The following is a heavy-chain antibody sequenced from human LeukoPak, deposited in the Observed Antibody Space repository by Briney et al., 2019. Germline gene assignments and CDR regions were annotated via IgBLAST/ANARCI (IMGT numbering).Heavy chain of an antibody. Sequence: GASVKVSCKASGYTFTSYAMNWVRQAPGQGLEWMGWINPNSGGTNYAQKFQGRVTMPRDTSISTAYMELSRLRSDDTAVYYCAKGGYGDYNLFDYWGQGTLVTVSS. D-gene: IGHD4-17*01. CDR3: AKGGYGDYNLFDY. CDR1: GYTFTSYA. V-gene: IGHV1-2*02. J-gene: IGHJ4*02. CDR2: INPNSGGT.